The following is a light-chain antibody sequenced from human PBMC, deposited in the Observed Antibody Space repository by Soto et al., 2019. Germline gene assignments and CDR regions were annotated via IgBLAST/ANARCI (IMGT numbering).Light chain of an antibody. V-gene: IGKV3D-15*01. CDR2: GAS. J-gene: IGKJ1*01. Sequence: EIVMTQSQATLSVSPGERATLSCRASQSVSSNLAWYQQKPGQAPRLLIYGASIRATGIPARFSGSGSGTEFTLTISSLQSEDFAVYYCQQYNNWTTFGQGTKV. CDR1: QSVSSN. CDR3: QQYNNWTT.